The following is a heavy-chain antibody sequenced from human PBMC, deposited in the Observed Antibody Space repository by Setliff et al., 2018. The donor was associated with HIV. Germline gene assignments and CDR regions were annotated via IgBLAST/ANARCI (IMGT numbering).Heavy chain of an antibody. CDR3: GRHGRLSGSYWGGGDY. Sequence: SETLSLTCAVSGYSISSGYYWGWIRQPPGQGLEWVGSIYHSGTTYYNPSLKSRVAISVDTSKNPFSLKLTSVTAADTAVYYCGRHGRLSGSYWGGGDYWGQGTLVTVSS. J-gene: IGHJ4*02. D-gene: IGHD1-26*01. CDR2: IYHSGTT. CDR1: GYSISSGYY. V-gene: IGHV4-38-2*01.